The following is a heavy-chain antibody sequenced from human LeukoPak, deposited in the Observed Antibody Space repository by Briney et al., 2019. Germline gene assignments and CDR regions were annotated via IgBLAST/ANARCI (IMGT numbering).Heavy chain of an antibody. CDR1: GFTVSSNY. V-gene: IGHV3-53*01. CDR3: ARGSSLYDSSGYPSYYFDY. Sequence: PGGSLRLSCAASGFTVSSNYMSWVRQAPGKGLEWVSVIYSGGSTYYAGSVKGRFTISRDNSKNTLYLQMNSLRAEDTAVYYCARGSSLYDSSGYPSYYFDYWGQGTLVTVSS. CDR2: IYSGGST. D-gene: IGHD3-22*01. J-gene: IGHJ4*02.